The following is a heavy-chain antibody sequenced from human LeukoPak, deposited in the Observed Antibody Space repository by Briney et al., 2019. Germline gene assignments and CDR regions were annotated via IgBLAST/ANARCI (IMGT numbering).Heavy chain of an antibody. CDR3: ARVLLWFGEPEGFDY. Sequence: SETLSLTCAVYGGSFSGYYWSWIRQPPGKGLEWIGEINHSGSTNYNPSLKSRVTISVDTSKNQFSLKLSSVTAADTAVYYCARVLLWFGEPEGFDYWGQGTLVTVSS. CDR1: GGSFSGYY. V-gene: IGHV4-34*01. CDR2: INHSGST. J-gene: IGHJ4*02. D-gene: IGHD3-10*01.